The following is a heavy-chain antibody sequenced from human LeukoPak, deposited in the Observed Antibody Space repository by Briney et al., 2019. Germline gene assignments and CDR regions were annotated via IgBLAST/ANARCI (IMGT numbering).Heavy chain of an antibody. D-gene: IGHD3-22*01. J-gene: IGHJ4*02. V-gene: IGHV1-69*13. CDR1: GGTFSSYA. Sequence: ASVKVSCKASGGTFSSYAISWVRQAPGQGLEWMGGIIPIFGTANYAQKFQGRVTITADESTSTAYMELSSLRSEDTAVYYCARDHANYYDSSGRSYYFDYWGRGTLVTVSS. CDR2: IIPIFGTA. CDR3: ARDHANYYDSSGRSYYFDY.